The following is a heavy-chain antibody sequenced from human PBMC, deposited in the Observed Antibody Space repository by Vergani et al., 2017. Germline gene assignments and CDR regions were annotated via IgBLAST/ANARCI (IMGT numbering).Heavy chain of an antibody. CDR3: TTDSDGGYYGSGSYSY. CDR1: GFTFSNAW. CDR2: IKSKTDGGTT. D-gene: IGHD3-10*01. J-gene: IGHJ4*02. V-gene: IGHV3-15*01. Sequence: EVQLVESGGGLVKPGGSLRLSCAASGFTFSNAWMSWVRQAPGKGLEWVGRIKSKTDGGTTDYAAPVKGRFTISRDDSKNTLYLQMNSLKTEDTAVYYCTTDSDGGYYGSGSYSYWGQGTLVTVSS.